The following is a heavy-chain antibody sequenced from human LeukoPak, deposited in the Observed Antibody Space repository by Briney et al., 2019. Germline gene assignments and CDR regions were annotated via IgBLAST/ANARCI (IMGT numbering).Heavy chain of an antibody. D-gene: IGHD2-2*01. CDR1: GDTFSIYN. J-gene: IGHJ4*02. CDR2: INPSGGSA. V-gene: IGHV1-46*01. Sequence: ASVKASCKASGDTFSIYNLHWVRQAPGQGLEWMGIINPSGGSASDTQKFQGRVTMTRDTSTSTLYMELSSLRSEDTAVYYCAREVVAATCLDYWGQGTPVTVSS. CDR3: AREVVAATCLDY.